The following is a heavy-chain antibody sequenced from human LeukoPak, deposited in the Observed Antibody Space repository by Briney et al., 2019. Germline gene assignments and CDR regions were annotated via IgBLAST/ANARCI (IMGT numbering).Heavy chain of an antibody. CDR3: AKEEEKGVVLEHNHDY. D-gene: IGHD1-14*01. V-gene: IGHV3-23*01. J-gene: IGHJ4*02. CDR1: GFTFSRYT. Sequence: GGSLRLSCAASGFTFSRYTMSWVRQAPGKGLEWVSAISGSGGSTYYADSMKGRFTISRDNSKTTLYLQMNGLRAEDTAVYYCAKEEEKGVVLEHNHDYWGQGTLVSVAS. CDR2: ISGSGGST.